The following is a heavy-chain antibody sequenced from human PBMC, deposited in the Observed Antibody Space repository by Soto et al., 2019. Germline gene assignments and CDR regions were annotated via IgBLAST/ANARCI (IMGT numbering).Heavy chain of an antibody. Sequence: PSETLSLTCTVSGGSISSYYWSWIRQPPGKGLEWIGYIYYSGSTNYNPSLKSRVTISVDTSKNQFSLKLSSVTAADTAVYYCARAGSGWFNYYGMDVWGQGTTVTVSS. CDR1: GGSISSYY. CDR2: IYYSGST. J-gene: IGHJ6*02. V-gene: IGHV4-59*01. CDR3: ARAGSGWFNYYGMDV. D-gene: IGHD6-19*01.